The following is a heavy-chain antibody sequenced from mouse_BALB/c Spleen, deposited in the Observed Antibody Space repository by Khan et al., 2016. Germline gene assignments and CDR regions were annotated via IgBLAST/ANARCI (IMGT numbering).Heavy chain of an antibody. CDR3: ARHPSTMITTGYAVDY. Sequence: EVELVESGGGLVKPGGSLKLSCAASGFAFSSYDMSWVRQTPEKRLEWVAYITSGGGRTYYPDTVKGRSTISRANAKNTLYLQMSSLQSEDTAMYYCARHPSTMITTGYAVDYWGQGTAVTVSS. V-gene: IGHV5-12-1*01. CDR2: ITSGGGRT. CDR1: GFAFSSYD. D-gene: IGHD2-4*01. J-gene: IGHJ4*01.